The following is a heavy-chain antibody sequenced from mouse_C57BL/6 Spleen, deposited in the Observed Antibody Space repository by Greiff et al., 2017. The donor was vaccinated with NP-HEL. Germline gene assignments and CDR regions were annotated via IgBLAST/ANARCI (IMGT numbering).Heavy chain of an antibody. CDR1: GFTFSSYG. Sequence: DVKLVESGGDLVKPGGSLKLSCAASGFTFSSYGMSWVRQTPDKRLEWVATISSGGSYTYYPDSVKGRFTISRDNAKNTMYLQMSSLKSEDTAMYYCATRRCITTVVDIEYFDVWGTGTTVTVSS. D-gene: IGHD1-1*01. J-gene: IGHJ1*03. CDR3: ATRRCITTVVDIEYFDV. V-gene: IGHV5-6*02. CDR2: ISSGGSYT.